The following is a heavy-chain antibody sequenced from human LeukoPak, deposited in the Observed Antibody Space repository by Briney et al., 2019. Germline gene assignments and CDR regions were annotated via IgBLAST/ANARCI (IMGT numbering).Heavy chain of an antibody. Sequence: GGSLRLSCSASGFTFSSYGIHWVRQAPGKGLEWVAFIRYDGSNKYYADSVKGRFTISRDNSKNTVFLQMSSLRADGTAVYYCAKDPTMSRLYYFEYWGQGSLVTVSS. J-gene: IGHJ4*02. CDR3: AKDPTMSRLYYFEY. CDR1: GFTFSSYG. V-gene: IGHV3-30*02. D-gene: IGHD6-25*01. CDR2: IRYDGSNK.